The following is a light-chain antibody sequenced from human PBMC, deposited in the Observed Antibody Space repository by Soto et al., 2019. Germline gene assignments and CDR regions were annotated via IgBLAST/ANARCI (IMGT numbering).Light chain of an antibody. J-gene: IGKJ1*01. Sequence: EIVMTQSPATLSVSPGERATISCRASQSVNSHLAWYPQRPGQAPRLLIYGASTRATGVPARFSGSGYGTEFTLTINSLQSEDFAVYYCQQYNNWLWTFGQGTKVDI. V-gene: IGKV3-15*01. CDR1: QSVNSH. CDR3: QQYNNWLWT. CDR2: GAS.